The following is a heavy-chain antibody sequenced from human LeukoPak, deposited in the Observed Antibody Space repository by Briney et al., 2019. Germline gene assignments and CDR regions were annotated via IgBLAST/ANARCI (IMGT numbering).Heavy chain of an antibody. J-gene: IGHJ4*02. CDR1: GFTFSFYW. CDR2: IKQDGSEK. Sequence: GGSLRLSCAASGFTFSFYWMSWVRQAPGKGPEWVANIKQDGSEKNYVDSVKGRFTVSRDNAKNSLYLQMNSLRAEDTAVYYCANSYYYGSGSYSPDYWGQGTLVTVSS. CDR3: ANSYYYGSGSYSPDY. V-gene: IGHV3-7*03. D-gene: IGHD3-10*01.